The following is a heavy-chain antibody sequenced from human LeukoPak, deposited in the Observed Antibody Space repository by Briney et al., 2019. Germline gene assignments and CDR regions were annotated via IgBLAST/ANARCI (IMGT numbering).Heavy chain of an antibody. J-gene: IGHJ4*02. CDR2: IYPGDSDT. V-gene: IGHV5-51*01. CDR3: AIFRPDDYCDSSGYYSPFDY. CDR1: GYSFTSYW. D-gene: IGHD3-22*01. Sequence: GESLKISCKGSGYSFTSYWIGWVRQMPGKGLEWMGIIYPGDSDTRYSPSFQGQVTISADKSISTAYLQWSSLKASDTAMYYCAIFRPDDYCDSSGYYSPFDYWGQGTLVTVSS.